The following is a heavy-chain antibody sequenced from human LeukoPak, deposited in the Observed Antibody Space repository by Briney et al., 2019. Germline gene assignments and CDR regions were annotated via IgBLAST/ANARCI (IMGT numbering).Heavy chain of an antibody. J-gene: IGHJ6*02. CDR1: GYTFTNYY. Sequence: ASVKVSCQASGYTFTNYYINWVRQAPGQGLEWMGIINPSGGSTTYAQKFQGRVTMTRDTSTSTVYMELSSLRSEDTAVYYCARSPKYSNFYYYGMDVWGQGTTATVSS. V-gene: IGHV1-46*01. CDR2: INPSGGST. D-gene: IGHD4-11*01. CDR3: ARSPKYSNFYYYGMDV.